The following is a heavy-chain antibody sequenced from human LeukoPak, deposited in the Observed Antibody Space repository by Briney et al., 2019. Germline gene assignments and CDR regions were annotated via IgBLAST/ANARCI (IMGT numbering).Heavy chain of an antibody. Sequence: SETLSLTCAVSGYSVSSGYYWGWIRQPPGKGLEWIGSIYHSGSTYYNPSLKSRVTISVDTSKNQFSLKLSSVTAADTAVYYCARRPSPGYFDYWGQGTLVTVSS. J-gene: IGHJ4*02. CDR2: IYHSGST. V-gene: IGHV4-38-2*01. CDR3: ARRPSPGYFDY. CDR1: GYSVSSGYY.